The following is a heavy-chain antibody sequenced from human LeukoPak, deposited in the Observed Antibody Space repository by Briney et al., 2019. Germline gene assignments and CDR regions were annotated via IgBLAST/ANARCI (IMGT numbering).Heavy chain of an antibody. CDR3: ARDPLAVFSADATGWFDS. J-gene: IGHJ5*01. Sequence: GGSLRLSCAASGFIFRSETMVWVRQAPGKGLEWVSSISGDGASISYADSMKGRVTVSRDNGENSVFLHMNSLRVEDTAVYFCARDPLAVFSADATGWFDSWGQGTPVTVS. V-gene: IGHV3-21*01. CDR1: GFIFRSET. D-gene: IGHD2-15*01. CDR2: ISGDGASI.